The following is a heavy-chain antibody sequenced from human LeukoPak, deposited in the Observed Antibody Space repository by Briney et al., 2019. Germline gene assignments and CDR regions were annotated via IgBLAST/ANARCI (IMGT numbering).Heavy chain of an antibody. V-gene: IGHV1-18*01. CDR2: ISADTGDT. J-gene: IGHJ6*02. D-gene: IGHD1-26*01. CDR1: GYTFSTYG. Sequence: ASVKVSCKASGYTFSTYGVSWVRQAPGQGLEWLGWISADTGDTNYAQKLQGRVSMTTDTSTSTAYMELRSLRSDDTAVYYCAREGDLLDDPYYYSGMDVWGQGTTVTVSS. CDR3: AREGDLLDDPYYYSGMDV.